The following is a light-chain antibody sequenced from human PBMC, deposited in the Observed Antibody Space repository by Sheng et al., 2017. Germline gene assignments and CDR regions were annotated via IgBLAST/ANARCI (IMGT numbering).Light chain of an antibody. J-gene: IGKJ1*01. CDR2: DAS. CDR1: QSVSTNY. V-gene: IGKV3-20*01. Sequence: EIVLTQSPGTLSLSPGERATLSCRASQSVSTNYLAWYQQKPGQAPRLLIYDASTRATGIPDRFSGSGSGTDFTLTISGLEPEDFAVYYCQQYGSSPWTFGQGTKVEIK. CDR3: QQYGSSPWT.